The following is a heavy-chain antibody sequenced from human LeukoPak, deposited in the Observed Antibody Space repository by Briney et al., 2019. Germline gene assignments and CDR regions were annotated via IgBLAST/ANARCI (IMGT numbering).Heavy chain of an antibody. J-gene: IGHJ6*03. D-gene: IGHD2-21*02. CDR1: GGSISSYY. V-gene: IGHV4-4*07. Sequence: PSETLSLTCTVSGGSISSYYWSWIRQPAGKGLEWIGRIYTSGTTNYNPSLKSRVTMSVDTSKNQFSLKLSSVTAADTAVYYCARVRLVVTAKVYYYYYMDVWGKGTTVTVSS. CDR3: ARVRLVVTAKVYYYYYMDV. CDR2: IYTSGTT.